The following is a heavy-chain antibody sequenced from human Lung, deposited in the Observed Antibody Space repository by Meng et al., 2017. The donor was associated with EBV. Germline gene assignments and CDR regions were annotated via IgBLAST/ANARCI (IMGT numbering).Heavy chain of an antibody. V-gene: IGHV4-30-4*08. J-gene: IGHJ5*02. D-gene: IGHD6-6*01. CDR3: AREYSSSSGLPGP. Sequence: QVQLQESGPGLVNPAQTLSLTCTVSGGSIRCGDYYWSWIRQPPGKGLEWIGYIYDSGSTSYNPSLMSRVTISVDTSRNQFSLKLTSVTAADTAVYYCAREYSSSSGLPGPWGQGTLVTVSS. CDR1: GGSIRCGDYY. CDR2: IYDSGST.